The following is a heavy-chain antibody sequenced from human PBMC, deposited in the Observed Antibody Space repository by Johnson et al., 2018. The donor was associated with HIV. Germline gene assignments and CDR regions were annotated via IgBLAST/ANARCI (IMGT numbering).Heavy chain of an antibody. V-gene: IGHV3-7*01. Sequence: VQLVESGGGLVQPGGSLRLSCAASGFTFSSYAMSWVRQAPGKGLEWVANIKQDGSEKYYVDSVKGRFTISRDNSKNTLDLQMNSLRVEDAAVYYCATSTASDAFDIWDQGTMVTVSS. CDR1: GFTFSSYA. CDR3: ATSTASDAFDI. D-gene: IGHD1-1*01. CDR2: IKQDGSEK. J-gene: IGHJ3*02.